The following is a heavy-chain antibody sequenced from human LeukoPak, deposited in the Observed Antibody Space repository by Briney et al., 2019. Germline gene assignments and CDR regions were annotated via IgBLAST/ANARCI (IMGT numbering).Heavy chain of an antibody. J-gene: IGHJ4*02. V-gene: IGHV3-23*01. CDR3: AARKVRGVWFYLDY. D-gene: IGHD3-10*01. CDR2: IYDDNT. Sequence: GGSLRLSCAASGFTFSSYSMNWVRQAPGKGLEWVSTIYDDNTYYADSMKGRFAISTDNSKNTLYLQMNSLRVEDTAVYFCAARKVRGVWFYLDYWGQGTLVTVSS. CDR1: GFTFSSYS.